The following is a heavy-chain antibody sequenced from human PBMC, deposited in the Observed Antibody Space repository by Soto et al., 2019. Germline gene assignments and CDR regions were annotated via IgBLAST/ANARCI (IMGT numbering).Heavy chain of an antibody. V-gene: IGHV4-34*01. Sequence: SETLSLTCDVYGGSFSDYIWTWIRQTPGKGLQWIGQINHSRTTFYNPSLKTRLTMSVDTSKNKFSLTLRSVTAADTAVYYCARQALRRPFGRLIVTAFDSWGQGSLVTVSS. CDR2: INHSRTT. D-gene: IGHD3-16*02. CDR1: GGSFSDYI. J-gene: IGHJ4*02. CDR3: ARQALRRPFGRLIVTAFDS.